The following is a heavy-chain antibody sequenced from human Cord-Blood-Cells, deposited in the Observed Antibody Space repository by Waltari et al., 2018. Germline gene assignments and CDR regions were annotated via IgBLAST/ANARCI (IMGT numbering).Heavy chain of an antibody. Sequence: QVQLVQAGAEVKKPGASVKVSCKASGYNFTSYDINWVRHATGQGLEWIGWRNTNSGNTGTAQKFQGRVTMTRNTSISTAYMELSSLRSEDTAVYYCAREGRYSSVGPDYWGQGTLVTVSS. J-gene: IGHJ4*02. CDR3: AREGRYSSVGPDY. V-gene: IGHV1-8*01. CDR1: GYNFTSYD. CDR2: RNTNSGNT. D-gene: IGHD6-19*01.